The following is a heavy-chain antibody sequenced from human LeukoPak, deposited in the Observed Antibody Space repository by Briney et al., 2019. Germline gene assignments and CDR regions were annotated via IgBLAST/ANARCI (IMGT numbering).Heavy chain of an antibody. CDR3: ARDLFFGYSGYDFRTSPDY. J-gene: IGHJ4*02. Sequence: PGGSLRLSCAASGFTFSSYSMNWVRQAPGKGLEWVSSISSSSSYIYYADSVKGRFTISRDNAKNSLYLQMNSLRAEDTAVYYCARDLFFGYSGYDFRTSPDYWGQGTLVTVSS. V-gene: IGHV3-21*01. D-gene: IGHD5-12*01. CDR2: ISSSSSYI. CDR1: GFTFSSYS.